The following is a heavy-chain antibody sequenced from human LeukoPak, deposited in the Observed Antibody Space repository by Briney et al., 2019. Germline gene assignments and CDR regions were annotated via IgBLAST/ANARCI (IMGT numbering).Heavy chain of an antibody. D-gene: IGHD1-26*01. V-gene: IGHV4-59*01. Sequence: WETLSLTCTASGGSISSYLWRWIRQPPGKGLEWIGYIYYSGSTNYNPSLKIRVSILVATSKNQFSLKVSTVTAADTAVHYCARGQYSGSCFDNWGQGSLVTVSS. CDR3: ARGQYSGSCFDN. CDR2: IYYSGST. CDR1: GGSISSYL. J-gene: IGHJ4*02.